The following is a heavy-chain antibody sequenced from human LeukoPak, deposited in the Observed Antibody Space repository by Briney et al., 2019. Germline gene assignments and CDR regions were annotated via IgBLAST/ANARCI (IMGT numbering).Heavy chain of an antibody. V-gene: IGHV1-69*06. CDR2: IIPIFGTA. Sequence: SVKVSCKASGVTFSSYAISWVRQAPGQGLEWMGGIIPIFGTANYAQKFQGRVTIIADKSTSTAYMELSSLRSEDTAVYYCARDEGAKIAFAIWGQGTMVTVSS. D-gene: IGHD1-26*01. J-gene: IGHJ3*02. CDR1: GVTFSSYA. CDR3: ARDEGAKIAFAI.